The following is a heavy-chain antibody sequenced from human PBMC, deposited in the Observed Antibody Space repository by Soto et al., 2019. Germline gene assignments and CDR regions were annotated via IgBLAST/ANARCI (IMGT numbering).Heavy chain of an antibody. V-gene: IGHV3-23*01. Sequence: GGSLRLSCAAFGFTFSSYAMSWVRQAPGKGLEWVSAISGSGGSTYYADSVKGRFTISRDNSKNTLYLQMNSLRAEDTAVYYCAKAKGTPLAVAVPFDYWGQGTLVTVSS. J-gene: IGHJ4*02. CDR1: GFTFSSYA. CDR2: ISGSGGST. D-gene: IGHD6-19*01. CDR3: AKAKGTPLAVAVPFDY.